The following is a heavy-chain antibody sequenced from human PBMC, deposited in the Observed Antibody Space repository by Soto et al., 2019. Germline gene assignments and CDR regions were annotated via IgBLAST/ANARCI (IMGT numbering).Heavy chain of an antibody. Sequence: VGSLRLSCAVSGFTFSDYYMTWIRQAPGNGLEWVSYISYGSDYTNYAASVKGRFTISRDNAKSSLFLQMNNLRTEDTAVYFCARDPNNSSSWWLDPWGRGVLVTVSS. CDR3: ARDPNNSSSWWLDP. CDR2: ISYGSDYT. J-gene: IGHJ5*02. CDR1: GFTFSDYY. V-gene: IGHV3-11*06. D-gene: IGHD6-6*01.